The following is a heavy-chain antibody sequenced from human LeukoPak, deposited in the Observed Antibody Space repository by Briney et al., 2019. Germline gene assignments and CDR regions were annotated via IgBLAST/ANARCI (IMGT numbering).Heavy chain of an antibody. Sequence: GGSLRLSCAASGFTFSSYGMHWVRQAPGKGLEWVAVISYDGSNKYYADSVKGRFTISRDNSKNTLYLQMNSLRAEDTAVYYCARTQQYYSSGWYVDYFDYWGQGTLVTVSS. J-gene: IGHJ4*02. CDR2: ISYDGSNK. CDR3: ARTQQYYSSGWYVDYFDY. D-gene: IGHD6-19*01. V-gene: IGHV3-30*03. CDR1: GFTFSSYG.